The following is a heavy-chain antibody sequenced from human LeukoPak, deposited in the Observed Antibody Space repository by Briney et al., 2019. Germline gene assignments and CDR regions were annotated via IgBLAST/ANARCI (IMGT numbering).Heavy chain of an antibody. CDR1: GFTFSSYA. D-gene: IGHD4-17*01. Sequence: GGSLRLSCAASGFTFSSYAMSWVRQAPGKGLEWVANIKQDGSEKYYVDSVKGRFTISRDNAKNSLYLQMNSLRAEDTAVYYCARDLLLFGDYGDYWGQGSLVTVSS. CDR2: IKQDGSEK. J-gene: IGHJ4*02. V-gene: IGHV3-7*01. CDR3: ARDLLLFGDYGDY.